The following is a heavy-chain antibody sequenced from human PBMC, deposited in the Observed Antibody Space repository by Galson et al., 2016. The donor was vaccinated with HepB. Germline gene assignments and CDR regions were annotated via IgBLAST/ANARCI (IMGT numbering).Heavy chain of an antibody. D-gene: IGHD4-23*01. CDR1: GFSLSSSGMS. CDR2: IGWNDHK. V-gene: IGHV2-70*01. CDR3: ARTLGVTVQTPYSDY. J-gene: IGHJ4*02. Sequence: PALVKPTQTLTLTCTFSGFSLSSSGMSVTWIRQSPGKALEWLALIGWNDHKHYNTSLRTRLTISKDTSKNQVVLTMTNMDPVDTGTYYCARTLGVTVQTPYSDYWGQGTLVTVSS.